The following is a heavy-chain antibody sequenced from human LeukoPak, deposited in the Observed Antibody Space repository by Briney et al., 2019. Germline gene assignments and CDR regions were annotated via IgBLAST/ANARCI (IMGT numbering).Heavy chain of an antibody. CDR2: INHSGNT. D-gene: IGHD6-19*01. V-gene: IGHV4-34*01. CDR3: ARRGSAGAFGGQ. Sequence: TASETLSLTCAVYGGSFTGYYWSWIRQPPGKGLEWIGEINHSGNTNYNPSLRSRVTISVDTSKYQFSLKLTSVTAADTAQYYCARRGSAGAFGGQWGQGTLVTVSS. J-gene: IGHJ4*02. CDR1: GGSFTGYY.